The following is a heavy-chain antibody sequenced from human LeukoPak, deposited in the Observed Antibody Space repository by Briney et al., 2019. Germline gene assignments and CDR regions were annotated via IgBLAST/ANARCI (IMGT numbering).Heavy chain of an antibody. J-gene: IGHJ4*02. CDR1: GYTFTSYD. CDR3: ARDLGSYYFDY. D-gene: IGHD1-26*01. V-gene: IGHV1-8*03. CDR2: MNPNSGNT. Sequence: ASVEVSCKASGYTFTSYDINWVRQATGQGLEWMGWMNPNSGNTGYAQKFQGRVTITRNTSISTAYMELSSLRSEDTAVYYCARDLGSYYFDYWGQGTLVTVSS.